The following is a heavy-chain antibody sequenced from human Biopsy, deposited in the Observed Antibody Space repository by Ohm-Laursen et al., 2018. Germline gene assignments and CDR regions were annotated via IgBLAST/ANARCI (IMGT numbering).Heavy chain of an antibody. CDR1: GFTFDDYA. CDR3: VKSAYSSGFWEASDY. D-gene: IGHD6-19*01. CDR2: ISWNSGSI. Sequence: SLRLSCAASGFTFDDYAMHWVRQAPGKGLEWVSGISWNSGSIGYADSVKGRFTISRDNAKNSLYLQMNSLRAEDTALYYCVKSAYSSGFWEASDYWGQGTLVTVSS. J-gene: IGHJ4*02. V-gene: IGHV3-9*01.